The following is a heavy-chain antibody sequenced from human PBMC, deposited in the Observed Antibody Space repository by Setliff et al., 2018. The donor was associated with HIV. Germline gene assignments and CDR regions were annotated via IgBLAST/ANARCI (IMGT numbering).Heavy chain of an antibody. Sequence: GGSLRLSCAASGFTFSNYAMHWVRQAPGKGLEWLAVISYDGSDKYYADSVKGRFTISRDNAKNTLYLQMNSLRAEDTAVYYCASSGSYGYWGQGTLVTVSS. CDR1: GFTFSNYA. CDR3: ASSGSYGY. CDR2: ISYDGSDK. D-gene: IGHD1-26*01. J-gene: IGHJ4*02. V-gene: IGHV3-30*07.